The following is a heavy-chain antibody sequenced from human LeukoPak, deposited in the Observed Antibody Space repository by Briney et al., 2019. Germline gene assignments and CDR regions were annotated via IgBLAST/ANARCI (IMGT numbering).Heavy chain of an antibody. CDR2: ISGSGGST. Sequence: PGGSLRLSCAASGFTFSSYAMSWVRQAPEKGLEWVAAISGSGGSTYYADSVKGRFTISRDNSKNTLYLQMNSLRAEDTAVYYCAKGANYYGSGSLFDPWGQGTLVTVSS. D-gene: IGHD3-10*01. J-gene: IGHJ5*02. CDR3: AKGANYYGSGSLFDP. CDR1: GFTFSSYA. V-gene: IGHV3-23*01.